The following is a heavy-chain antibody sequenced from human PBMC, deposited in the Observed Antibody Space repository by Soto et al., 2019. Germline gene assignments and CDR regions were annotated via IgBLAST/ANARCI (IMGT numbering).Heavy chain of an antibody. CDR1: GGSISSSNW. Sequence: SETLSLTCAVSGGSISSSNWWSWVRQPPGKGLEWIGEIYHSGSTNYNPSLKSRVTISVDKSKNQFSLKLSSVTAADTAVYYCARVQLAAAGTAYYFDYWGQGTLVTVSS. CDR3: ARVQLAAAGTAYYFDY. V-gene: IGHV4-4*02. J-gene: IGHJ4*02. D-gene: IGHD6-13*01. CDR2: IYHSGST.